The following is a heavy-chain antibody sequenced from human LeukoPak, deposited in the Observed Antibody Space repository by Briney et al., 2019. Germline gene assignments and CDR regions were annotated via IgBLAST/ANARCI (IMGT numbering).Heavy chain of an antibody. CDR2: INPNSGGT. V-gene: IGHV1-2*06. Sequence: GASVKVSCKASGYTFTGYYMHWVRQAPGQGLEWMGRINPNSGGTNYAQKFQGRVTMTRDTSISTAYMELSRLRSDDTAVYYCARDRKQDHSNGGDYWGQGTLVTVSS. CDR1: GYTFTGYY. D-gene: IGHD4-11*01. J-gene: IGHJ4*02. CDR3: ARDRKQDHSNGGDY.